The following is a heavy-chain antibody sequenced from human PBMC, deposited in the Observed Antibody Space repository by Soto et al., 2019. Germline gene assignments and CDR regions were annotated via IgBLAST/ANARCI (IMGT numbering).Heavy chain of an antibody. CDR2: INHSGST. CDR1: GGSFSGYY. J-gene: IGHJ4*02. Sequence: QVQLQQWGAGLLKPSETLSLTCAVYGGSFSGYYWSWIRQPPGKGLEWIGEINHSGSTNYNPSLKRRVTQSVDTSKNQFSRKLSSVTAADTAVYYWARNPGSSQKVKKDYWGQGTLVTVSS. D-gene: IGHD1-26*01. V-gene: IGHV4-34*01. CDR3: ARNPGSSQKVKKDY.